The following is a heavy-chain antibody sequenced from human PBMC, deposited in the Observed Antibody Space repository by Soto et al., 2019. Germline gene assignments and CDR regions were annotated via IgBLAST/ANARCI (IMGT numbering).Heavy chain of an antibody. V-gene: IGHV4-30-4*01. CDR1: GGSISSGDYY. J-gene: IGHJ5*02. Sequence: SETLSLTCTVSGGSISSGDYYWSWIRQPPGKGLGWIGYIYYSGSTYYNPSLKSRVTISVDTSKNQFSLKLSSVTAADTAVYYCARGVCSGGSCYRGFDPWGQGTLVTVYS. CDR2: IYYSGST. D-gene: IGHD2-15*01. CDR3: ARGVCSGGSCYRGFDP.